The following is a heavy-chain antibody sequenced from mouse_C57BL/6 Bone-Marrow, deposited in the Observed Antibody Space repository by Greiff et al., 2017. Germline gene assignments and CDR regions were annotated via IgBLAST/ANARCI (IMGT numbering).Heavy chain of an antibody. Sequence: EVKVVESGGGLVQPGESLKLSCESNEYEFPSHDMSWVRKTPEKRLELVAAINSDGGSTYYPDTMERRFIISRDNTKKTLYLQMSSLRSEDTALYYCARQDYDYDRFAYWGQGTLVTVSA. CDR2: INSDGGST. J-gene: IGHJ3*01. D-gene: IGHD2-4*01. CDR1: EYEFPSHD. CDR3: ARQDYDYDRFAY. V-gene: IGHV5-2*01.